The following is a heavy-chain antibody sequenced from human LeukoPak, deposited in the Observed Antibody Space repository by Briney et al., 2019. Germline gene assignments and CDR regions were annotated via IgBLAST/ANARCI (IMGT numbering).Heavy chain of an antibody. J-gene: IGHJ4*02. D-gene: IGHD1-26*01. V-gene: IGHV1-2*02. CDR2: INPNSGGT. Sequence: ASVKVSCKASGYTFTGYYMHWVRQAPGQGLEWMGWINPNSGGTNYAQKFQGRVTMTRDTSISTAYMELSRLRSDDTAVYYCARVDRPRVVGAPLDYWGQGTLVTVSS. CDR3: ARVDRPRVVGAPLDY. CDR1: GYTFTGYY.